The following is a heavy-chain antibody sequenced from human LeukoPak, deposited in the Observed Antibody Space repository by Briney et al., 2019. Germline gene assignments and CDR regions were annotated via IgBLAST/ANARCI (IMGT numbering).Heavy chain of an antibody. D-gene: IGHD3-22*01. J-gene: IGHJ4*02. CDR2: IWYDGSNK. CDR3: ARGDDSGYYDYFDY. V-gene: IGHV3-33*01. Sequence: GGSLRLSCAASGFTFSSYGMHWVRQAPGKGLEWVALIWYDGSNKYYADSVKGRFTISRDFSKNTVFLHMNSLRAEDTAMYYCARGDDSGYYDYFDYWGQGALVTVSS. CDR1: GFTFSSYG.